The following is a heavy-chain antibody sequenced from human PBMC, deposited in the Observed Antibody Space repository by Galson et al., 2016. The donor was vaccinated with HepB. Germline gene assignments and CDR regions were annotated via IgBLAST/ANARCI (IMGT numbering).Heavy chain of an antibody. CDR3: AGDTRPYSNLRHGMDV. V-gene: IGHV3-30-3*01. CDR2: ISYDGSNK. J-gene: IGHJ6*02. Sequence: SLRLSCAASGFTFSRYAMYWVRQAPGKGLEWVAVISYDGSNKYYADSVKGRFTISRDNSKNTLYLQMNSLRAEDTAVYYCAGDTRPYSNLRHGMDVWGQGTTVTVSS. CDR1: GFTFSRYA. D-gene: IGHD4-11*01.